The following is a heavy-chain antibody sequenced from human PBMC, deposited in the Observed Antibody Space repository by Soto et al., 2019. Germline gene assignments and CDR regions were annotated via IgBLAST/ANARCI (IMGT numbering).Heavy chain of an antibody. Sequence: EVQLLESGGGLGQPGGSLRLSCEASGFTFSSYAMSWGRQAPGKGLEWVAGISGSGGSTYYADSVRGRFTISRDNSKNTVDLQMNSQRVEDRAVYSGAKRMYNDMRSGMDVWGQGTTVTVSS. D-gene: IGHD1-1*01. CDR2: ISGSGGST. CDR1: GFTFSSYA. V-gene: IGHV3-23*01. CDR3: AKRMYNDMRSGMDV. J-gene: IGHJ6*02.